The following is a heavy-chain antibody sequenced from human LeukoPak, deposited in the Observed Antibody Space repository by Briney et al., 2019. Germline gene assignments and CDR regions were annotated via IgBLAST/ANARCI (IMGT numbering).Heavy chain of an antibody. CDR2: TGNTGLAK. V-gene: IGHV3-30*03. D-gene: IGHD3-16*01. J-gene: IGHJ2*01. CDR3: AREATWGNWYFDL. CDR1: GFALSSHG. Sequence: GGSLRLSCAASGFALSSHGMHWVRQAPGKGLEWVAVTGNTGLAKYFAEFAKGRFTISRDNSKNTLYLETNSLRHEDTAVYYCAREATWGNWYFDLWGRGTLVTVSS.